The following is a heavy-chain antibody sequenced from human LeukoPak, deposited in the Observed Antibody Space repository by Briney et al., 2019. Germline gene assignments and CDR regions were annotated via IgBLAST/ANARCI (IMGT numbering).Heavy chain of an antibody. CDR2: IGSSSSTI. Sequence: GGSLRLSCAASGFTFSSYSMNWVRQAPGKGLEWVSYIGSSSSTIYYADSVKGRFTISRDNAKNSLYLQMNGLRAEDTAVYYCAREPYPVYYYDSSGYLDYWGQGTLVTVSS. J-gene: IGHJ4*02. V-gene: IGHV3-48*01. CDR3: AREPYPVYYYDSSGYLDY. CDR1: GFTFSSYS. D-gene: IGHD3-22*01.